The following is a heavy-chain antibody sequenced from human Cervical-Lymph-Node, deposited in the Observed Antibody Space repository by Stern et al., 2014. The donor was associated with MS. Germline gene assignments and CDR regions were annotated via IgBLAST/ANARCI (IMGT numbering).Heavy chain of an antibody. CDR3: ARERQQYCNSEGCSYWYFDL. V-gene: IGHV4-4*02. D-gene: IGHD2/OR15-2a*01. CDR1: GGSVSSTNW. Sequence: QVQLVESGPGLVKPSGTLSLTCAVSGGSVSSTNWWSWVRQSPGKGLEWIGNIYHSGASNYRPSLSSRVSISLDNPKNHLSLPLTSVTAADTAVYYCARERQQYCNSEGCSYWYFDLWGRGTLVTVSS. J-gene: IGHJ2*01. CDR2: IYHSGAS.